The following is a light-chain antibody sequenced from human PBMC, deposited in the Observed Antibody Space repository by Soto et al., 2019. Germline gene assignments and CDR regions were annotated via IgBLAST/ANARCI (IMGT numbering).Light chain of an antibody. CDR1: SSDVGGYNY. CDR2: EVS. J-gene: IGLJ2*01. Sequence: QSALTQPPSASGSPGQSVTISCTGTSSDVGGYNYVSWYQQHPGKAPKLMIYEVSKRPSGVPDRFSGSKSGNTASLTVSGLQAEDEADYYRSSYAGSNNLGFGGGTKVTVL. V-gene: IGLV2-8*01. CDR3: SSYAGSNNLG.